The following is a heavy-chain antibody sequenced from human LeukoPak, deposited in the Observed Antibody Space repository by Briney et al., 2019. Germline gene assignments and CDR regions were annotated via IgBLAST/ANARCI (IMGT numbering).Heavy chain of an antibody. CDR1: TVSGSSGNF. CDR3: ARDHGYGGNSEYYFDY. V-gene: IGHV4-4*02. Sequence: SETLSLTCALSTVSGSSGNFWSWVRQPPGEGLEWIGEVHKSGRTNYNPSLKTRVTISIDASKNQLSLELTSVTAADTAVYYCARDHGYGGNSEYYFDYWGQGTLVTVSS. CDR2: VHKSGRT. D-gene: IGHD4-23*01. J-gene: IGHJ4*02.